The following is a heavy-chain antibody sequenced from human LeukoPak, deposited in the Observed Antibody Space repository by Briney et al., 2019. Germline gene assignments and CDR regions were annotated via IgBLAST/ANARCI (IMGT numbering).Heavy chain of an antibody. CDR1: GGSFSGYY. D-gene: IGHD6-19*01. Sequence: SETLSLTCAVYGGSFSGYYWSWIRQPPGKGLEWIGEINHSGSTNYNPSLKSRVTISVDTSKNQFSLKLSSVTAADTAVYYCARLRAVARDYWGQGTLVTVSS. V-gene: IGHV4-34*01. CDR3: ARLRAVARDY. CDR2: INHSGST. J-gene: IGHJ4*02.